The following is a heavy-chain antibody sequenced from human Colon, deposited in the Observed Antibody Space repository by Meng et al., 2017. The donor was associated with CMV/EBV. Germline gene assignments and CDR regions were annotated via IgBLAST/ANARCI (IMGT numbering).Heavy chain of an antibody. Sequence: GGSLRLSCAASGFTVSSNDMSWVRQAPGKGLEWVSGIFGGGDTYYADSVKGRFTISRDNSKNTLYLQVNSLRTEDTAIYYCESFEHQNMVVGVYWYFDLWGRGTLVTVSS. V-gene: IGHV3-66*02. J-gene: IGHJ2*01. CDR3: ESFEHQNMVVGVYWYFDL. CDR1: GFTVSSND. D-gene: IGHD2-21*01. CDR2: IFGGGDT.